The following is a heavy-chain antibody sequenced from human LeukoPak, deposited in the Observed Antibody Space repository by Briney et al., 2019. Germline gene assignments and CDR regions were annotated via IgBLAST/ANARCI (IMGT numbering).Heavy chain of an antibody. CDR3: AKGLRSRESTY. CDR2: ISHSGST. CDR1: GGSFSVYY. J-gene: IGHJ4*02. Sequence: PSETLSLTCAVYGGSFSVYYWSWIRQPPGKGLEWIGEISHSGSTNYNPSLKSRVTILLDTSKNQFSLKLSSVTTADTAVYYCAKGLRSRESTYWGQGTLVTVSS. D-gene: IGHD1-14*01. V-gene: IGHV4-34*01.